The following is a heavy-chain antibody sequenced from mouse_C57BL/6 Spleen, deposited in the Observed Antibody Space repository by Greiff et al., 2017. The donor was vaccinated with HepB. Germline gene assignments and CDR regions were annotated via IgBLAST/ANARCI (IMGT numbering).Heavy chain of an antibody. CDR1: GYTFTDYE. CDR2: IDPETGGT. Sequence: VKVVESGAELVRPGASVTLSCKASGYTFTDYEMHWVKQTPVHGLEWIGAIDPETGGTAYNQKFKGKAILTADKSSSTAYMELRSLTSEDSAVYYCTRWPAMDYWGQGTSVTVSS. CDR3: TRWPAMDY. V-gene: IGHV1-15*01. J-gene: IGHJ4*01.